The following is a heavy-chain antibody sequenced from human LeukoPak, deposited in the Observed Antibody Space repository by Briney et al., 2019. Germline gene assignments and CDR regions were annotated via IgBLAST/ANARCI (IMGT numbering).Heavy chain of an antibody. V-gene: IGHV3-74*01. D-gene: IGHD6-19*01. CDR3: IRSNGWPDY. J-gene: IGHJ4*02. CDR1: GSTFSSHW. Sequence: PGGSLRLSCVVSGSTFSSHWMHWVRQAPGKGPVWVSRINHDGRDTIYADSVKGRFTIFRDNAKNTLYLQMNSLRVEDTAVYYCIRSNGWPDYWGQGTLVTVSS. CDR2: INHDGRDT.